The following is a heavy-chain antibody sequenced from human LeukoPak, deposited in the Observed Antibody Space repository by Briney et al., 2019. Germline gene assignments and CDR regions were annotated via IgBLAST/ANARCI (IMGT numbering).Heavy chain of an antibody. D-gene: IGHD4-23*01. J-gene: IGHJ4*02. CDR1: GYSISSGYY. CDR2: IYHSGST. CDR3: ARIADGGKDPLFDY. Sequence: SETLSLTCTVSGYSISSGYYWGWIRQPPGKGLEWIGSIYHSGSTYYNTSLKSRVTISVDTSKHQFSLKLSSVTAADTAVYYCARIADGGKDPLFDYWGQGTLVTVSS. V-gene: IGHV4-38-2*02.